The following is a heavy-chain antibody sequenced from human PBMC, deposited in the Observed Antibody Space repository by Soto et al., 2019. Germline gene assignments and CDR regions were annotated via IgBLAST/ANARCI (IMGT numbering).Heavy chain of an antibody. J-gene: IGHJ5*02. Sequence: ASVKVSCKASGDTFTSYEINWVRQATGQGLEWMGWMNPNSGNTGYAQKFQGRVTMTRNTSISTGYMELSSLRSEDTAVYYCARLGYCSGGSCRRGNWFDPWGQGTLVTVSS. CDR1: GDTFTSYE. CDR3: ARLGYCSGGSCRRGNWFDP. V-gene: IGHV1-8*01. CDR2: MNPNSGNT. D-gene: IGHD2-15*01.